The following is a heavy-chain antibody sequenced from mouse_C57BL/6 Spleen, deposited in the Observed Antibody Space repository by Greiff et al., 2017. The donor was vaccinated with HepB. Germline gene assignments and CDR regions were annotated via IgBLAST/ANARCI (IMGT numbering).Heavy chain of an antibody. Sequence: QVQLKQPGAELVKPGASVKLSCKASGYTFTSYWMHWVKQRPGQGLEWIGMIHPNSGSTNYNEKFKSKATLTVDKSSSTAYMQLSSLTSEDSAVYYCAGGMVTTPDYWGQGTTLTVSS. J-gene: IGHJ2*01. CDR2: IHPNSGST. CDR3: AGGMVTTPDY. D-gene: IGHD2-2*01. V-gene: IGHV1-64*01. CDR1: GYTFTSYW.